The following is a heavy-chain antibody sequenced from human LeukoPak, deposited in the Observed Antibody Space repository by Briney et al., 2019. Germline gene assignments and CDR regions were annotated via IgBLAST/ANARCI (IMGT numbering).Heavy chain of an antibody. D-gene: IGHD6-19*01. CDR1: GFTVSSNY. J-gene: IGHJ4*02. CDR2: IYFGGST. CDR3: ARSKSYSSGWTDFDC. Sequence: GGSLRLSCAASGFTVSSNYMSWVRQAPGKGLEWVSVIYFGGSTYYTDSVKGRFTISRENAKNSLYLQMDNLRAEDTAVYYCARSKSYSSGWTDFDCWGQGTLVTVSS. V-gene: IGHV3-53*01.